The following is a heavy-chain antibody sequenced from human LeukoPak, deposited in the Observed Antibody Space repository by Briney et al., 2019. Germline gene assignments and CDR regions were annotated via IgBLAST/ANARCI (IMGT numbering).Heavy chain of an antibody. CDR3: ARPSSLDGSGRYYIDY. CDR2: THSDGTT. V-gene: IGHV3-66*01. CDR1: RFTPSNNF. D-gene: IGHD3-10*01. J-gene: IGHJ4*02. Sequence: RGSLRLSSALSRFTPSNNFMNWVPQAPGKGLEWVSVTHSDGTTYFADSVQGGFTISRDNSKNTLYLQMNSLRDEDTAVYDCARPSSLDGSGRYYIDYWGQGTLVTVSS.